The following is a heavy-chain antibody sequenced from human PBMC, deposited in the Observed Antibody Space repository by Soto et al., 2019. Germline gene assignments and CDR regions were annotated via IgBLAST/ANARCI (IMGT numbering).Heavy chain of an antibody. V-gene: IGHV3-48*01. CDR2: ISSSSSTI. J-gene: IGHJ6*03. CDR1: GFTISSYA. CDR3: ARDPGPQSSYYYYMDV. Sequence: GGSLRLSCVASGFTISSYAMNWVRQAPGKGLEWVSYISSSSSTIYYADSVKGRFTISRDNAKNSLYLQMNSLRAEDTAVYYCARDPGPQSSYYYYMDVWGKGTTVTVSS.